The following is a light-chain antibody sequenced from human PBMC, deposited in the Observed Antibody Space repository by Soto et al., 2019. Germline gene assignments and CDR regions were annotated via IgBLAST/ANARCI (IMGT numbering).Light chain of an antibody. CDR2: AAS. CDR1: QGIRSE. Sequence: DIQMTQSPSTLSGSVGDRVTITCRASQGIRSELGWYQQKPGKAPKLLIYAASTLQGGVPSRFSGSGSGTDFTLTINSLQPEDLATYYCQQLNSYPITFGQGTRLEIK. J-gene: IGKJ5*01. V-gene: IGKV1-17*01. CDR3: QQLNSYPIT.